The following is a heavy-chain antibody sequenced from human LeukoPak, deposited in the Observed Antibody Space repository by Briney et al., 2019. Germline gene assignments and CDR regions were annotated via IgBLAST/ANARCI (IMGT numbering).Heavy chain of an antibody. CDR1: GGTFSSYA. V-gene: IGHV1-69*04. J-gene: IGHJ4*02. Sequence: SVKVSCKASGGTFSSYAISWVRQAPGQGLEWMGRIIPILGIANYAQKFQGRVTITADKSTSTAYMELSSLRSEDTAVYYCARDPGDSGYYYRGYFDYWGQGTLVTVSS. CDR3: ARDPGDSGYYYRGYFDY. CDR2: IIPILGIA. D-gene: IGHD3-22*01.